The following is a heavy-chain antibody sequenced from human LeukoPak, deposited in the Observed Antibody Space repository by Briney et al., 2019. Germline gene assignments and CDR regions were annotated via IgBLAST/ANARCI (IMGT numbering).Heavy chain of an antibody. Sequence: PSETLSLTCTVSGGSISSYYWSWIRQPPGKGLEWIGYIYYSGSTNYNPSLKSRVTISVDTSKNQFSLKLSSVTAADTAVYYCATLDRQQLAPHFNYWGQGTLVTVSS. CDR2: IYYSGST. CDR1: GGSISSYY. CDR3: ATLDRQQLAPHFNY. J-gene: IGHJ4*02. V-gene: IGHV4-59*08. D-gene: IGHD6-13*01.